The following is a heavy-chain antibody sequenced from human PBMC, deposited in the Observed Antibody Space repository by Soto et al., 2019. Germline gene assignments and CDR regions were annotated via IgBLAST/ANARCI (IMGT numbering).Heavy chain of an antibody. D-gene: IGHD2-15*01. CDR3: AREGFCSSGSCALYSHDYFGMDV. CDR2: MSTYNENT. J-gene: IGHJ6*02. Sequence: GASVKVSCKASGYTFIRYGISWVRQAPGQGLEWMGWMSTYNENTNYAQRFQGRVAMTTDTFTGTAYMELRSLTSDDTAMYYCAREGFCSSGSCALYSHDYFGMDVWGQGTTVTISS. V-gene: IGHV1-18*01. CDR1: GYTFIRYG.